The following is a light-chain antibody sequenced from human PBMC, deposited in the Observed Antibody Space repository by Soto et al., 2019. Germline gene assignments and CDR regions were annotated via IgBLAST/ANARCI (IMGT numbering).Light chain of an antibody. Sequence: DIQMTQSPSSLSASVGDRVTITCRASQSINSYLIWYQQKPGKAPNLLIYAASSLQSGVPSRFSGSGSGTDFTLTISSLQPEDFATYYCQQSYSTPRTFGQGTKVEIK. J-gene: IGKJ1*01. CDR3: QQSYSTPRT. CDR1: QSINSY. CDR2: AAS. V-gene: IGKV1-39*01.